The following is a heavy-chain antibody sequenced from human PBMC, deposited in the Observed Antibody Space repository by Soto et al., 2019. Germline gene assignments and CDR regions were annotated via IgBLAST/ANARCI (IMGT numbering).Heavy chain of an antibody. Sequence: SVRVYFTASGYSFSGYYIHWVRQAPGQGLEWMGGIIPIFGTANYAQKFQGRVTITADESTSTAYMELSSLRSEDTAVYYCAREFGDGYTTPSLVFDYWGQGTLVTVSS. CDR1: GYSFSGYY. J-gene: IGHJ4*02. CDR3: AREFGDGYTTPSLVFDY. D-gene: IGHD5-12*01. CDR2: IIPIFGTA. V-gene: IGHV1-69*13.